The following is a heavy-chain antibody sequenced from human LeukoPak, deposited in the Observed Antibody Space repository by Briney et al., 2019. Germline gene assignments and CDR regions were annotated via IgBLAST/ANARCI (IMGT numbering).Heavy chain of an antibody. CDR2: INHNGNVN. Sequence: GGSLRLSCVASGFTLSWYWMSWVRQAPGKGLEWVASINHNGNVNYYVDSVKGRFTISRDNAKNSLYLQMSNLRAEDTAVYFCARGGGLDVWGQGATVTVSS. CDR1: GFTLSWYW. J-gene: IGHJ6*02. CDR3: ARGGGLDV. D-gene: IGHD3-16*01. V-gene: IGHV3-7*03.